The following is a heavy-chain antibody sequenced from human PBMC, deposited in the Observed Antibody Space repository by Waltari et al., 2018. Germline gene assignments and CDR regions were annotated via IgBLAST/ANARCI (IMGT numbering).Heavy chain of an antibody. CDR1: GGSISSSSYY. V-gene: IGHV4-39*07. Sequence: QLQLQESGPGLVKPSETLSLTCTVSGGSISSSSYYWGWIRQPPGKGLEWIGSIYYSGSTYYNPSLKIRVTISVDTSKNQFSLKLSSVTAADTAVYYCARAGDDSSGYYLPHFDYWGQGTLVTVSS. CDR2: IYYSGST. J-gene: IGHJ4*02. D-gene: IGHD3-22*01. CDR3: ARAGDDSSGYYLPHFDY.